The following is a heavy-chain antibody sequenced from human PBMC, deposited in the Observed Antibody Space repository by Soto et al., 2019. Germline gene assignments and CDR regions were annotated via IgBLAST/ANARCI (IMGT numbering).Heavy chain of an antibody. CDR3: AKDRRAGGNSAFYFDF. CDR1: GFTFSSYA. Sequence: GGSLRLSCAASGFTFSSYAMSWVRQAPGKGLEWVSAISGSGGTYYADSVKGRFTISRDNSHNTLYLQAHSLTAEDTAVYYCAKDRRAGGNSAFYFDFWGQGAQVTVSS. CDR2: ISGSGGT. D-gene: IGHD3-16*01. V-gene: IGHV3-23*01. J-gene: IGHJ4*02.